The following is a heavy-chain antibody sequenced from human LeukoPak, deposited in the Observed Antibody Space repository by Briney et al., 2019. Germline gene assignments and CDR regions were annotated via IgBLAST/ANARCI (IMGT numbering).Heavy chain of an antibody. CDR2: ISSDGVST. J-gene: IGHJ4*02. Sequence: PGGSLRLSCATSGITFSAYWMTWVRQAPKGLEYVSAISSDGVSTYYVDSVRGRFTISRDNSKNTLYLQMGSLRAEDTAVYYCVKGGSEGGDYWGQGTLVTVSS. D-gene: IGHD3-10*01. V-gene: IGHV3-64D*09. CDR1: GITFSAYW. CDR3: VKGGSEGGDY.